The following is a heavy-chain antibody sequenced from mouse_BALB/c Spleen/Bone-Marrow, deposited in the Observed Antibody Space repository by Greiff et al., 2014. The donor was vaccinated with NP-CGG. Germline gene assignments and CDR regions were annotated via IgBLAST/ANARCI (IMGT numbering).Heavy chain of an antibody. CDR1: GCNFIVTY. V-gene: IGHV14-3*02. D-gene: IGHD4-1*01. CDR3: ARWEYYAMDY. J-gene: IGHJ4*01. Sequence: EVQLQRSGAELVKPGASVKLSCTASGCNFIVTYMHWVKQRPEQGLEWIGRIDPANGNTKYDPKFQGKTTITADTSSNTAYLQLSSLTSEDTAVDYCARWEYYAMDYWGQGTSVTVSS. CDR2: IDPANGNT.